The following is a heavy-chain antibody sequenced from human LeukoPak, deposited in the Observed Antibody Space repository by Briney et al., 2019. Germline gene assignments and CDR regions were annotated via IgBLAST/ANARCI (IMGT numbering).Heavy chain of an antibody. CDR3: ARRSSVVSSLSY. Sequence: ASVKVSCKASGYTFRDFFFHWVRQAPGHGLEWVRSIDPNSADTNYAQKFPGRVTMPRDTSINTAYMDLTRLRSDDTAVYFCARRSSVVSSLSYWGQGTLVTVSS. J-gene: IGHJ4*02. D-gene: IGHD3-16*02. V-gene: IGHV1-2*02. CDR2: IDPNSADT. CDR1: GYTFRDFF.